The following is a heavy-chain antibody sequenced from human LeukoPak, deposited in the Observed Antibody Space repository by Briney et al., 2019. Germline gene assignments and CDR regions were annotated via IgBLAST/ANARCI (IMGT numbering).Heavy chain of an antibody. CDR1: GFTLSSYA. CDR2: ISVSGNT. CDR3: AKASPGYGSSWYTQTSGEYFQH. J-gene: IGHJ1*01. V-gene: IGHV3-23*01. Sequence: GGSLRLSCAASGFTLSSYAMSWVRQGPGKGLEWVSAISVSGNTYHADSVKGRFTISRDSSKNTLYLQMNSLRAEDTAVYYCAKASPGYGSSWYTQTSGEYFQHWGQGTLVTVSS. D-gene: IGHD6-13*01.